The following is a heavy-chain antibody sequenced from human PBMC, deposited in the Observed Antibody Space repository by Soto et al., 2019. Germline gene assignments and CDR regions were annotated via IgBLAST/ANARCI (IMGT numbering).Heavy chain of an antibody. J-gene: IGHJ3*02. V-gene: IGHV3-21*01. CDR1: GFTFSSYS. CDR3: ARAVVVAATSGAFDI. D-gene: IGHD2-15*01. Sequence: GGSLRLSCAASGFTFSSYSMNWVRQAPGKGLEWVSSISSSSSYIYYADSVKGRFTISRDNAKNSLYLQMNSLRAEDTAVYYCARAVVVAATSGAFDIWGQGTMVTVSS. CDR2: ISSSSSYI.